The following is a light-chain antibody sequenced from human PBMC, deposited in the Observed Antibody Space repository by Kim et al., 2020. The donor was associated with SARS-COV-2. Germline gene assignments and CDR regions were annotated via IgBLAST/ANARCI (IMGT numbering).Light chain of an antibody. J-gene: IGKJ1*01. Sequence: SPGERVTRSCRASQSVSRNYLAWYQQKPGQAPRLLIYGAASRATGIPDRFSGSGSGTDFTLTITRLEPEDFAVYYCQQYSSSPATFGQGTKVDIK. V-gene: IGKV3-20*01. CDR2: GAA. CDR1: QSVSRNY. CDR3: QQYSSSPAT.